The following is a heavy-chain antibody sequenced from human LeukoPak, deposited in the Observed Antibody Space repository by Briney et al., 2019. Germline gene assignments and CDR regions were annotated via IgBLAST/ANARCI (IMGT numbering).Heavy chain of an antibody. CDR2: IYTSGST. D-gene: IGHD2-2*01. V-gene: IGHV4-61*02. CDR1: GGSISSGSYY. Sequence: SQTLSLTCTVSGGSISSGSYYWSWIRQPAGKGLEWIGRIYTSGSTNYNPSLKSRVTISVDTSKNQFSLKLSSVTAADTAVYYCARDLRDIVVVPAEGLDAFDIWGQGTMVTVSS. CDR3: ARDLRDIVVVPAEGLDAFDI. J-gene: IGHJ3*02.